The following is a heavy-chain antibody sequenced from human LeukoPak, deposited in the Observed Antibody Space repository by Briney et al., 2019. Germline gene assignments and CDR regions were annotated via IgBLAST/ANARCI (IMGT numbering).Heavy chain of an antibody. CDR1: RFTFSSYG. V-gene: IGHV3-30*18. D-gene: IGHD6-13*01. CDR2: MSYDGSNK. J-gene: IGHJ4*02. Sequence: GRSLRLSCAASRFTFSSYGMHWVRQAPGKGLEWVAVMSYDGSNKHYGDSVKGRFTISRENSKNTLYLQMNSLRAEDTAVYYCAKDGGYSSSWLSSDYWGQGTLVTVSS. CDR3: AKDGGYSSSWLSSDY.